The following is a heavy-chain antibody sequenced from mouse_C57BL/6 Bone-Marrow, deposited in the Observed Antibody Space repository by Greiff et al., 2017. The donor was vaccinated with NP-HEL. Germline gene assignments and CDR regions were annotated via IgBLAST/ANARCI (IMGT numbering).Heavy chain of an antibody. V-gene: IGHV14-2*01. Sequence: EVKLQESGAELVKPGASVKLSCTASGFNIKDYYMHWVTQRTEQGLEWIVRIDPEDGETKYAPQFQGQAPITADTPSNTAYLQLSSLTSEDTAVDYCARGGLYYGSYWGQGTPLTVSS. CDR1: GFNIKDYY. J-gene: IGHJ2*01. D-gene: IGHD2-1*01. CDR3: ARGGLYYGSY. CDR2: IDPEDGET.